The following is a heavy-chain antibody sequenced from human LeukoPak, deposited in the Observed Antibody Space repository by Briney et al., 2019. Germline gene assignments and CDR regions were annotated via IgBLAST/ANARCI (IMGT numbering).Heavy chain of an antibody. J-gene: IGHJ3*02. D-gene: IGHD3-22*01. Sequence: QPGGCLRLSCAASGFTFSSYGMHWVRQAPGKGLEWVAVISYDGSNKYYVDSVKGRFTISRDNSKNTLYLQMNTLRAEDTAVYYCAKDYYDSSGYLDDFDIWGQGTMVTAS. CDR3: AKDYYDSSGYLDDFDI. CDR1: GFTFSSYG. V-gene: IGHV3-30*18. CDR2: ISYDGSNK.